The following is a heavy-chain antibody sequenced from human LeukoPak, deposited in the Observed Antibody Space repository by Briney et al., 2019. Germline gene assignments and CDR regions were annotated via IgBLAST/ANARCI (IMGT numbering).Heavy chain of an antibody. CDR1: GVSFSGYY. CDR3: ARAPGITMIVV. V-gene: IGHV4-34*01. J-gene: IGHJ4*02. D-gene: IGHD3-22*01. CDR2: INHSGST. Sequence: SETLSLTCAVYGVSFSGYYWSWIRQPPGKGLEWIGEINHSGSTNYNPSLKSRVTISVDTSKNQFSLKLSSVTAADTAVYYCARAPGITMIVVWGQGTLVTVSS.